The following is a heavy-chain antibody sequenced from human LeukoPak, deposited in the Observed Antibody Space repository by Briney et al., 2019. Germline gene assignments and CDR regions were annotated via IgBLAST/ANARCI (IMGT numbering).Heavy chain of an antibody. J-gene: IGHJ4*02. CDR1: GFTFSDYY. CDR3: ARVGEADYDILTGPDY. CDR2: ISTSSSYT. V-gene: IGHV3-11*05. D-gene: IGHD3-9*01. Sequence: PGGSLRLSCAASGFTFSDYYMNWIRQAPGKGLEWVSYISTSSSYTNYADSVKGRFAISRDNAKNSLFLQMSRLRVEDTALYSCARVGEADYDILTGPDYWGQGTLVTVSS.